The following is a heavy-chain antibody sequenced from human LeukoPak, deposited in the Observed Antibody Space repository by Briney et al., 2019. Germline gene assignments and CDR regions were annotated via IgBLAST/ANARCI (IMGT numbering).Heavy chain of an antibody. CDR2: FYNGGST. D-gene: IGHD6-13*01. Sequence: PSETLSLTCTVSGWSISRYSWSWIRQPPGKGLEWIGHFYNGGSTDYNPSLKSRVSMSGDTSKNQFSLNLRSVTAADTAVYFCATNAGAAAFDAFDIWGQGTMVTVSS. V-gene: IGHV4-59*01. CDR3: ATNAGAAAFDAFDI. CDR1: GWSISRYS. J-gene: IGHJ3*02.